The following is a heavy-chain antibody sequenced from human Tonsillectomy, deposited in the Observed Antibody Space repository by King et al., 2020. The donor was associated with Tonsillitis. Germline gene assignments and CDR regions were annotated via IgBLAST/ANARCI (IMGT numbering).Heavy chain of an antibody. CDR2: ISYDGSNK. V-gene: IGHV3-30*04. CDR1: GFTFSSYA. J-gene: IGHJ4*02. Sequence: VQLVESGGGVAQPGRSLRLSCAASGFTFSSYAMHWVRQAPGKGLEWVAVISYDGSNKYYADSVKGRFTISRDNSKNTLYLQMNSLRAEDTAVYYCARVIAAAGTAFDYWGQGTLVTVSS. CDR3: ARVIAAAGTAFDY. D-gene: IGHD6-13*01.